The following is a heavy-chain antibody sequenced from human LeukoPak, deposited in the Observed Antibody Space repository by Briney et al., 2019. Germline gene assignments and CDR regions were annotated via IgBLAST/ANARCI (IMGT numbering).Heavy chain of an antibody. Sequence: GESLKISCKGFGYSFTSYWIGWVRQMPGKGLEWMGIIDPGDSDTRYSPSFQGQATISADKSISTAYLQWSSLKASDTAMYFCARVASSSWYDFDYWGQGTLVTVSS. CDR1: GYSFTSYW. CDR3: ARVASSSWYDFDY. D-gene: IGHD6-13*01. J-gene: IGHJ4*02. V-gene: IGHV5-51*01. CDR2: IDPGDSDT.